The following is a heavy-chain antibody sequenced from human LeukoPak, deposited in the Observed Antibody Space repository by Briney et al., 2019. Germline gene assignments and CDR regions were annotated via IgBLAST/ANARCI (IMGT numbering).Heavy chain of an antibody. Sequence: GGSLRLSCAASGFTVSSNYMSWVRQAPGKGLEWVSLISGSGDSTYYADSVKGRFTISRDNSKNTLYLQMNSLRAEDTAVYYCAKDLYGDYGDDYWGQGTLVTVSS. CDR1: GFTVSSNY. CDR3: AKDLYGDYGDDY. D-gene: IGHD4-17*01. CDR2: ISGSGDST. V-gene: IGHV3-23*01. J-gene: IGHJ4*02.